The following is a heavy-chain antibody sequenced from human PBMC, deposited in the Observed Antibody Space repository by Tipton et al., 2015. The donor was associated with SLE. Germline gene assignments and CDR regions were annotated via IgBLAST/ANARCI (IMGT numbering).Heavy chain of an antibody. Sequence: QLVQSGAEVKKSGASVKVSCKASGYTFTGYYMHWVRQAPGQGLEWMGRINPNSGGTNYAQKFQGRVTMTRDTSISTAYMELSRLRSDDTAVYYCARVGKLGSSRPLYFDYWGQGTLVTVSS. V-gene: IGHV1-2*06. CDR2: INPNSGGT. CDR1: GYTFTGYY. CDR3: ARVGKLGSSRPLYFDY. J-gene: IGHJ4*02. D-gene: IGHD6-13*01.